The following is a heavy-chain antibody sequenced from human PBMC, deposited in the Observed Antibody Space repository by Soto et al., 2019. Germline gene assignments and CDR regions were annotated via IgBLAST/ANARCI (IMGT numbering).Heavy chain of an antibody. CDR1: GGSISSSSYY. D-gene: IGHD5-12*01. Sequence: QLQLQESGPGLVKPSETLSLTCTVSGGSISSSSYYWGWIRQPPGKGLEWIGSIYYSGSTYYNPSLKSRVTISVDTSKNQFPLKLSSVTAADTAVYYCARTARGSSGKSPHFDYWGQGTLVTVSS. J-gene: IGHJ4*02. V-gene: IGHV4-39*01. CDR3: ARTARGSSGKSPHFDY. CDR2: IYYSGST.